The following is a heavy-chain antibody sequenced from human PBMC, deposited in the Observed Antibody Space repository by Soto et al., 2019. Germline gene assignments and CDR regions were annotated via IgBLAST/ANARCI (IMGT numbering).Heavy chain of an antibody. D-gene: IGHD4-17*01. Sequence: EMQLVQSGGGLVQPGGSLRLSCAASGFTFSSYEMPWVRQAPGKGLEWISYISSSGTGTYYADSVRGRFTMSRDNTKNSVSLQMYSLRAEDTAIYYCVRDLHEPLAADALREANWGQGTQVTVSS. CDR1: GFTFSSYE. V-gene: IGHV3-48*03. J-gene: IGHJ4*02. CDR2: ISSSGTGT. CDR3: VRDLHEPLAADALREAN.